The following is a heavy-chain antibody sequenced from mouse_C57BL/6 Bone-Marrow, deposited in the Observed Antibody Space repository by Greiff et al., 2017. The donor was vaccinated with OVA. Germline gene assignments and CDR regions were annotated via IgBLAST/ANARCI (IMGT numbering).Heavy chain of an antibody. CDR3: TTRATVVATDY. J-gene: IGHJ2*01. Sequence: EVQLQQSGAELVRPGASVKLSCTASGFNITDYYMHWVKQRPEQGLEWIGRIDPEDGDTEYAPKFQGKATMTADTSSSTAYLQLSSLTSEDAAVYYCTTRATVVATDYWGQGTTVTVSS. D-gene: IGHD1-1*01. CDR1: GFNITDYY. V-gene: IGHV14-1*01. CDR2: IDPEDGDT.